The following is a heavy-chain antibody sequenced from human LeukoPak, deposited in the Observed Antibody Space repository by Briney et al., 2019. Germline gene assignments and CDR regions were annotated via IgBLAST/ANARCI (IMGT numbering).Heavy chain of an antibody. Sequence: ASVKVSCKTSGYTFTGYYMHWVRQAPGQGLEWMGWINPNTGGTNYAQNFQGRGTMTSYTSISTAYMELRSLRSDDPAMYYCARAPMIVVVFPPRLDFWGQGTLVTVSS. CDR3: ARAPMIVVVFPPRLDF. V-gene: IGHV1-2*02. CDR2: INPNTGGT. J-gene: IGHJ4*02. D-gene: IGHD3-22*01. CDR1: GYTFTGYY.